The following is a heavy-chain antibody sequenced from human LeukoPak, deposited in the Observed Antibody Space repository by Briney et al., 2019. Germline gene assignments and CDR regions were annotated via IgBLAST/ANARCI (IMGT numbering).Heavy chain of an antibody. V-gene: IGHV1-69*13. CDR2: IIPIFGTA. Sequence: ASVKVSCKASGGTFSSYAISWVRQAPGQGLEWMGGIIPIFGTANYAQKFQGRVTITADESTSTAYMELSSLRSEDTAVYYCARGYYGSGGTLFDPWGQGTLVTVSS. D-gene: IGHD3-10*01. CDR1: GGTFSSYA. CDR3: ARGYYGSGGTLFDP. J-gene: IGHJ5*02.